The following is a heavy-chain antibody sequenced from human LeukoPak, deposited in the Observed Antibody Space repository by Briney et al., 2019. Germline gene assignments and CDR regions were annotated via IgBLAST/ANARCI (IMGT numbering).Heavy chain of an antibody. Sequence: SGRSLRLSCAASGFTFSDYHMTWIRQAPGKGLEWVSYISGSGGTLDYADSVKGRFTISRDNAKNSLYLQMNSLRAEDTAVYYCARPDSGSTWNDAFDMWGQGTMVTVSS. D-gene: IGHD6-13*01. J-gene: IGHJ3*02. CDR1: GFTFSDYH. CDR2: ISGSGGTL. CDR3: ARPDSGSTWNDAFDM. V-gene: IGHV3-11*01.